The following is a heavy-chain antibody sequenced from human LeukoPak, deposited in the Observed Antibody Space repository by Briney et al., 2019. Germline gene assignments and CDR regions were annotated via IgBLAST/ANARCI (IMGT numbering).Heavy chain of an antibody. CDR2: IYYSGST. J-gene: IGHJ6*02. CDR1: GGSISSDSYY. CDR3: ARHFSNGWVYYYGMDV. D-gene: IGHD6-19*01. Sequence: SETLSLTCTFSGGSISSDSYYWGWIRQPPGTGLQWSGSIYYSGSTYYSSSLKSRVTMSVDTSKNQFSLKLSSVTAADTAVYYCARHFSNGWVYYYGMDVWGQGTTVTVSS. V-gene: IGHV4-39*01.